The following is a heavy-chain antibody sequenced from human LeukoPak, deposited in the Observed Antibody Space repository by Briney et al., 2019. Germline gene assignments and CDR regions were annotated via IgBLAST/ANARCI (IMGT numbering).Heavy chain of an antibody. V-gene: IGHV3-7*01. CDR1: GFTFGSYW. D-gene: IGHD5-12*01. CDR2: IKQDGSEK. CDR3: ARAAGWLIDY. J-gene: IGHJ4*02. Sequence: PGGSLRLSCAASGFTFGSYWMSWVRQAPGKGLEWVANIKQDGSEKYYVDSVKGRFTISRDNAKNSLYLQMNSLRAEDTAVYYCARAAGWLIDYWGQGTLVTVSS.